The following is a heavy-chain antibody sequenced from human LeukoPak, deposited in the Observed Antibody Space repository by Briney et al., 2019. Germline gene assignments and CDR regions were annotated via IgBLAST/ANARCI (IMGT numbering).Heavy chain of an antibody. V-gene: IGHV3-30*03. CDR3: ARDPSSGWYLKGWFDP. J-gene: IGHJ5*02. CDR2: ISYDGSNK. D-gene: IGHD6-19*01. CDR1: GFIFSNYG. Sequence: GRSLRLSCAASGFIFSNYGMHWVRQAPGKGLEWVAIISYDGSNKYYADSVKGRFTISRDNSKDTLSLQMNSLRAEDTAVYYCARDPSSGWYLKGWFDPWGQGTLVTVSS.